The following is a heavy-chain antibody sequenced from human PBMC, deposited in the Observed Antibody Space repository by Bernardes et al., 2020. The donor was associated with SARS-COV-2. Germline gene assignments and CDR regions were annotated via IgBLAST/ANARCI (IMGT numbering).Heavy chain of an antibody. CDR1: GFTFSSYW. D-gene: IGHD4-17*01. Sequence: GGSLRLSCAASGFTFSSYWMHWVRQAPGKGLVWVSRINPDGSTTTYADSVKGRFTISRDNAKNTLYLQMNSLRAEDTAVYYCVRGPSGDYGRFDYWGQGALVTVSS. J-gene: IGHJ4*02. CDR2: INPDGSTT. V-gene: IGHV3-74*01. CDR3: VRGPSGDYGRFDY.